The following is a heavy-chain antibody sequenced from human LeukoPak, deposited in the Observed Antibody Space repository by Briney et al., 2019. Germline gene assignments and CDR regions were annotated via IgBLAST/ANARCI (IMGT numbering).Heavy chain of an antibody. J-gene: IGHJ6*03. D-gene: IGHD2-2*01. V-gene: IGHV3-30*04. CDR1: GFTFSSYG. CDR2: ISYDGSNK. Sequence: GRSLRLSCAASGFTFSSYGMHWVRQAPGKGLEWVAVISYDGSNKYYADSVKGRFTISRDNSKNTLYLQMNSLRAEDTAVYYCARAVYCSSTSCLSYYYLDVWGKGTTVTVSS. CDR3: ARAVYCSSTSCLSYYYLDV.